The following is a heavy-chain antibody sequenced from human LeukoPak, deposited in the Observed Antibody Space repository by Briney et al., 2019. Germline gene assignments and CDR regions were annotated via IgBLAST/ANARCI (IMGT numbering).Heavy chain of an antibody. J-gene: IGHJ6*03. V-gene: IGHV1-46*01. CDR3: ARENGDWNRHDNLNYYYYMDV. Sequence: GASVKVSCKASGYTFTSYYMHWVRQAPGQGLEWMGIINPSGGSTSYAQKFQGRVTMTRDTSTSTVYMELSSLRSEDTAVYYCARENGDWNRHDNLNYYYYMDVWAKGPRSPSP. CDR2: INPSGGST. D-gene: IGHD1-1*01. CDR1: GYTFTSYY.